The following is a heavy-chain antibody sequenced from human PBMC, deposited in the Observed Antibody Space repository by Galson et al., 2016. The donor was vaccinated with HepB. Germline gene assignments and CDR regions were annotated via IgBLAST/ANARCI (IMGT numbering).Heavy chain of an antibody. CDR3: TRSRSLYGDQGHFDS. CDR2: IIPLFGKP. D-gene: IGHD7-27*01. V-gene: IGHV1-69*13. J-gene: IGHJ4*02. CDR1: GGTFSSSA. Sequence: SVKVSCKASGGTFSSSAISWVRQAPGEGLEWMGAIIPLFGKPNYAQNFQGRVTIAADESTSTAYMELSSLRSEDTAIYYCTRSRSLYGDQGHFDSWGQGTLVTVSS.